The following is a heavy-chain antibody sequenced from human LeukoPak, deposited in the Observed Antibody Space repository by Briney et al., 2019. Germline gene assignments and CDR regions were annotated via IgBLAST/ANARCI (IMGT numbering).Heavy chain of an antibody. D-gene: IGHD5-18*01. CDR2: IYTSGST. CDR3: ARDLLDTAMVPFDY. Sequence: SETLSLTCTVSGGSISSYYWSWIRQPAGKGLECIGRIYTSGSTNYNPSLKSRVTMSVDTSKNQFSLKLSSVTAADTAVYYCARDLLDTAMVPFDYWGQGTLVTVSS. J-gene: IGHJ4*02. V-gene: IGHV4-4*07. CDR1: GGSISSYY.